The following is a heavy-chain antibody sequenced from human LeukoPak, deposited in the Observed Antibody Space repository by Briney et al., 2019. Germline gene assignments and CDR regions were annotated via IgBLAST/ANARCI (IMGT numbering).Heavy chain of an antibody. J-gene: IGHJ4*02. CDR1: GGSISGSTYY. CDR2: IYYSGTT. D-gene: IGHD4-23*01. CDR3: ARLGTTVVTPTFDY. V-gene: IGHV4-39*01. Sequence: SETLSLTCIVSGGSISGSTYYWGWIRQPPGKGLEWIGSIYYSGTTYYNPSLKSRVTISVDTSMNQFSLKLSSVTAADTAVYYCARLGTTVVTPTFDYWGQGTLVTVSS.